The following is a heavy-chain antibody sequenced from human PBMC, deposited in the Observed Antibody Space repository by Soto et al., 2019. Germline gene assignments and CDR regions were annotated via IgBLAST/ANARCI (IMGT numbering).Heavy chain of an antibody. D-gene: IGHD2-2*01. CDR1: GGSISSYY. V-gene: IGHV4-59*01. Sequence: SETLSLTCTVSGGSISSYYWSWIRQPPGKGLEWTGYIYYSGSTNYNPSLKSRVTISVDTSKNQFSLKLSSVTAADTAVYYCAGGADCSSTSCYPRYYYYYGMDVWGQGTTVTVSS. CDR3: AGGADCSSTSCYPRYYYYYGMDV. CDR2: IYYSGST. J-gene: IGHJ6*02.